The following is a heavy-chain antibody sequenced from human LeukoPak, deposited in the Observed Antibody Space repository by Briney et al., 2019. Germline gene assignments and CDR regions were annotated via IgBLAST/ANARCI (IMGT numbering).Heavy chain of an antibody. D-gene: IGHD6-25*01. V-gene: IGHV3-74*01. CDR1: GFTFSSNW. Sequence: GGSLRLSCAASGFTFSSNWMHWVRQAPGKGLVWASHISTDARTITYADFVKGRFTISRDNAKNTVYLQMNSLRAEDTALYYCVRGQATAWGLDYWGQGTLVTVSS. CDR3: VRGQATAWGLDY. J-gene: IGHJ4*02. CDR2: ISTDARTI.